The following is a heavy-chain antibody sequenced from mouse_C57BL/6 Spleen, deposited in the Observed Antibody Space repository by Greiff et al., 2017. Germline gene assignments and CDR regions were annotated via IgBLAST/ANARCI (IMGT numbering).Heavy chain of an antibody. CDR2: IDPSDSET. CDR3: ARSVTTVVARGYFDV. CDR1: GYTFTSYW. V-gene: IGHV1-52*01. J-gene: IGHJ1*03. Sequence: QVQLQQPGAELVRPGSSVKLSCKASGYTFTSYWMHWVKQRPIQGLEWIGNIDPSDSETHYNQKFKDKATLTVDKSSSTAYMQLSSLTSEDSAVYYGARSVTTVVARGYFDVWGTGTTVTVSS. D-gene: IGHD1-1*01.